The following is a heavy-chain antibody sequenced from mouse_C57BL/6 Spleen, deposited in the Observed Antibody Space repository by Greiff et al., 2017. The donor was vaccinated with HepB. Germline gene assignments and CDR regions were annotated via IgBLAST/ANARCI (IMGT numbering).Heavy chain of an antibody. D-gene: IGHD2-5*01. CDR1: GYAFSSSW. Sequence: VQLQQSGPELVKPGASVKISCKASGYAFSSSWMNWVKQRPGKGLEWIGRIYPGDGDTNYNVKFKGKATLTADKSSSTAYMQLSSLTSEDSAVYFCARAYYSNYLYYFDYWGQGTTLTVSS. CDR3: ARAYYSNYLYYFDY. CDR2: IYPGDGDT. J-gene: IGHJ2*01. V-gene: IGHV1-82*01.